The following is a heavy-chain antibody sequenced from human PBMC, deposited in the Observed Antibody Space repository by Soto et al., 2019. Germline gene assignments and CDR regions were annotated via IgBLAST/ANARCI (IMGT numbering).Heavy chain of an antibody. Sequence: QLQLRESGPGLVKPSETLSLTCTVSDGSINSGSYYWDWIRQPPGKGLEWIGSIYYSGKTYYNASLKSRVTISVDTSKNQFFWKLCSVPAAGTAVYFCARRRYYHGSGSYNWFDPWGQGTLVTVSS. CDR1: DGSINSGSYY. J-gene: IGHJ5*02. V-gene: IGHV4-39*01. CDR3: ARRRYYHGSGSYNWFDP. CDR2: IYYSGKT. D-gene: IGHD3-10*01.